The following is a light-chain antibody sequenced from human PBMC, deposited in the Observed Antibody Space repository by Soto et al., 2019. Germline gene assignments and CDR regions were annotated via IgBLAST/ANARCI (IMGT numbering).Light chain of an antibody. J-gene: IGKJ5*01. CDR1: QSTSSY. CDR2: AAS. V-gene: IGKV1-39*01. Sequence: DIQMTQSPSSLSASVGDRVTITCRASQSTSSYLNWYQQKPGKAPKLLIYAASSLQSGVPSRFSGSGSGTDFTLTISSLQPEDFATYYCQQSYSTPSTFGQVTRLEIK. CDR3: QQSYSTPST.